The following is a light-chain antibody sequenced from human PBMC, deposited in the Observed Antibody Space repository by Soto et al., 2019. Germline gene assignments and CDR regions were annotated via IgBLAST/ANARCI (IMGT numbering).Light chain of an antibody. CDR3: QQYNSFSFT. V-gene: IGKV1-5*01. CDR2: DAS. CDR1: QSISSW. J-gene: IGKJ2*01. Sequence: DIQMTQSPSTLSASVGDRVTITCRARQSISSWLAWYQQKPGKAPKLLIYDASSLESGVPSRFSGSGSGTEFTLTISSLRPDDFATYYCQQYNSFSFTFGQGTKLEIK.